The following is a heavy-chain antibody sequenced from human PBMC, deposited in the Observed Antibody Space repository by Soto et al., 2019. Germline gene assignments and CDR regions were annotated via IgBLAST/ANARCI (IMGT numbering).Heavy chain of an antibody. CDR2: IKSKTDGGTT. Sequence: GGSLRLSCAASGFTFSNAWMSWVRQAPGKGLEWVGRIKSKTDGGTTGYAAPVKGRFTISRDDSKNTLDLQMNSLKTEDTAVYYCTTDPEGYCSGGSCYDWDYYYMDVWGKGTTVTVSS. J-gene: IGHJ6*03. CDR3: TTDPEGYCSGGSCYDWDYYYMDV. CDR1: GFTFSNAW. D-gene: IGHD2-15*01. V-gene: IGHV3-15*01.